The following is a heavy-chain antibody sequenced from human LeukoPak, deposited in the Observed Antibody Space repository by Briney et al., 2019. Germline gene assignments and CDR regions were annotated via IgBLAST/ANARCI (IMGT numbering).Heavy chain of an antibody. CDR3: AREIDLNLDY. J-gene: IGHJ4*02. CDR1: SGSIRDYY. CDR2: IYYTGST. V-gene: IGHV4-59*12. Sequence: SETLSLTCTVSSGSIRDYYWSWIRQPPGKGLEWIGYIYYTGSTTSNPSLKSRVTISVDTSKNQFSLKLSSVTAADTAVYYCAREIDLNLDYWGQGTLVTASS.